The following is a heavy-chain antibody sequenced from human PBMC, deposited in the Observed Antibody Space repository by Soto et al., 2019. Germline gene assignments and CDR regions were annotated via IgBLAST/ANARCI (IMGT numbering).Heavy chain of an antibody. CDR1: GFTFSDSW. J-gene: IGHJ4*02. Sequence: GGSLRLSCVRSGFTFSDSWMNWVRQAPGKGLEWLANLNQDGSVRKHVDSLKGRFTISRDNARNSVYLEINNLTTEDTAVYYCASWVSSFNYWGQGALVTVSS. D-gene: IGHD3-16*01. CDR2: LNQDGSVR. CDR3: ASWVSSFNY. V-gene: IGHV3-7*01.